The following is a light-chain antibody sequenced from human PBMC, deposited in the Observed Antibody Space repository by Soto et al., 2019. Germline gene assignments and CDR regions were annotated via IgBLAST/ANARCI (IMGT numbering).Light chain of an antibody. V-gene: IGKV3-20*01. Sequence: EIVMTQSPATLSVSPGERATLSCRASQSVGSNLAWYQQKPGQAPRLLIYGASGRATGIPDRFSGSGSGTDFTLTISRLEPEDFAVYYCQQYGSAPWTFGQGTKVEIK. CDR1: QSVGSN. CDR3: QQYGSAPWT. CDR2: GAS. J-gene: IGKJ1*01.